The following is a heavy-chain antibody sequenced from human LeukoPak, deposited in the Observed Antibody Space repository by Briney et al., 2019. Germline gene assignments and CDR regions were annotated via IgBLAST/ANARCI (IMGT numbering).Heavy chain of an antibody. Sequence: PGGSLRLSCAASGFTFSSYSMNWVRQAPGKGLEWVSSISSSSSYIYYADSVKGRFTISRDNAKNSLYLQMNSLRAEDTAVYFFFLEQKTAYEILTGFPRFFYWGQGTLVTVSS. V-gene: IGHV3-21*01. CDR2: ISSSSSYI. D-gene: IGHD3-9*01. CDR1: GFTFSSYS. CDR3: FLEQKTAYEILTGFPRFFY. J-gene: IGHJ4*02.